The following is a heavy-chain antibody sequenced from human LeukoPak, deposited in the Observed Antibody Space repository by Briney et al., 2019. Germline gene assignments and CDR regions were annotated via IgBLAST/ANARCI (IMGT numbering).Heavy chain of an antibody. CDR3: ARDRPDGSGNVDGFDI. D-gene: IGHD3-10*01. CDR2: ISGSGGST. Sequence: TGGSLRLSCAASGFTFSSYAMSWVRQAPGKGLEWVSAISGSGGSTYYADSVKGRFTISRDNSKNTLYLQMNSLRAEDTAVYYCARDRPDGSGNVDGFDIWGQGTMVTVSS. V-gene: IGHV3-23*01. J-gene: IGHJ3*02. CDR1: GFTFSSYA.